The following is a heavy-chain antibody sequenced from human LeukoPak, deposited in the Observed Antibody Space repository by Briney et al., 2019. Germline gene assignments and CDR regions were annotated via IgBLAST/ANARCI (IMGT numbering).Heavy chain of an antibody. J-gene: IGHJ4*02. CDR2: IKQDGSEK. D-gene: IGHD6-13*01. Sequence: AGGSLRLSCAASGFTFSSYWMTWVRQAPGKGLEWVAIIKQDGSEKYYVDSVRGRFSMSRDNTKNSLFLQMNSLRDEDTAVYYCARGGLVSSSWYADYWGQGTLVTVSS. CDR3: ARGGLVSSSWYADY. CDR1: GFTFSSYW. V-gene: IGHV3-7*01.